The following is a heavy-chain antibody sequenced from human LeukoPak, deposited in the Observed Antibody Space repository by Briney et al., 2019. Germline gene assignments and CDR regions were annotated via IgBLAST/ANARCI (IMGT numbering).Heavy chain of an antibody. CDR3: AKHHRMAARLVYFDS. CDR1: GFTFRNYD. V-gene: IGHV3-23*01. CDR2: ISGSGVST. Sequence: GSLRLSCAASGFTFRNYDMHWVRQAPGKGLEWISTISGSGVSTSYADSVKGRFTLSRDNSKNTLYLQMNSLRAEDTAVYYCAKHHRMAARLVYFDSWGQGTLVTVSS. J-gene: IGHJ4*02. D-gene: IGHD6-6*01.